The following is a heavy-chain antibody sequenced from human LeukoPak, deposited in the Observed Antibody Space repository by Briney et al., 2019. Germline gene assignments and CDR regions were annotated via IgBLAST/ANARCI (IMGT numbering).Heavy chain of an antibody. V-gene: IGHV5-51*01. Sequence: GESLKISCKGSGYSFTSYWIGWVRQMPGKGLEWMGIIYPGDSDTRYSPSFQGQVTISADKSISTAYLQWSSLKASDTAMYYCARQGGGYYYDSSGYSNFDYWGQGTLVTVSS. CDR3: ARQGGGYYYDSSGYSNFDY. D-gene: IGHD3-22*01. CDR2: IYPGDSDT. J-gene: IGHJ4*02. CDR1: GYSFTSYW.